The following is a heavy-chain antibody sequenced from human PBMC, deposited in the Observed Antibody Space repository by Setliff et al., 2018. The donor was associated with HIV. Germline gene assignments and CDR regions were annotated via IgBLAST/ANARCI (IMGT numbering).Heavy chain of an antibody. J-gene: IGHJ6*03. CDR2: INHSGST. CDR3: ARHNTGYSYGYDYYYYYMDV. CDR1: GGSFTDIGGSFTDYY. V-gene: IGHV4-34*01. D-gene: IGHD5-18*01. Sequence: SETLSLTCAVFGGSFTDIGGSFTDYYWFWIRQPPGKGLEWIGEINHSGSTHYNPSLKSRFTISVDTSKNQFSLKLSSVTAADTAVYYCARHNTGYSYGYDYYYYYMDVWGKGTTVTSP.